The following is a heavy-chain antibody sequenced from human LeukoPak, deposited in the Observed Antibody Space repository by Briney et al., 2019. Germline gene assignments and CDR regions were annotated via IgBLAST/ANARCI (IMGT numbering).Heavy chain of an antibody. CDR1: GGSISSGDNY. CDR3: ARDRGISLSFLY. J-gene: IGHJ4*02. CDR2: IYYSGST. D-gene: IGHD2-15*01. V-gene: IGHV4-30-4*01. Sequence: SETLSLTCTVSGGSISSGDNYWSWIRQPPGKGLEWIGYIYYSGSTYYNPSLKSRVTISVDTSKNQFSLKLSSVTAADTAVYYCARDRGISLSFLYWGQGTLVTVSS.